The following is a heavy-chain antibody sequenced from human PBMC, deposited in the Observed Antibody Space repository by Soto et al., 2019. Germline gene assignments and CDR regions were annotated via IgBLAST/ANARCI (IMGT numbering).Heavy chain of an antibody. V-gene: IGHV1-2*02. D-gene: IGHD3-3*01. Sequence: VKVARKAAGYTNIDDYVYWLRSAPGQGLEWMGWINPNSGATKYAQKFQGRITVTRDTSISTAYLDLGSLRSDDTAVYYCATHDHDVSYGFHLWGQGTVGTVPS. CDR3: ATHDHDVSYGFHL. CDR2: INPNSGAT. J-gene: IGHJ3*01. CDR1: GYTNIDDY.